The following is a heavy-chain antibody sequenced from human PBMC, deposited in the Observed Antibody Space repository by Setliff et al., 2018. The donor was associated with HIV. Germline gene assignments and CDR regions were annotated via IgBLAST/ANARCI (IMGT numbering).Heavy chain of an antibody. V-gene: IGHV3-30*04. CDR2: ISDDGGQT. D-gene: IGHD6-19*01. J-gene: IGHJ4*02. CDR3: GSDFSGWYYFDM. Sequence: SLRLSCAASGFTFNTYSIHWVRQAPGKGLEWVAVISDDGGQTYYAGSVEGRFTIFRDNSKNTMYLQMNSLRGEDTAVYYCGSDFSGWYYFDMWGQGTLVTVSS. CDR1: GFTFNTYS.